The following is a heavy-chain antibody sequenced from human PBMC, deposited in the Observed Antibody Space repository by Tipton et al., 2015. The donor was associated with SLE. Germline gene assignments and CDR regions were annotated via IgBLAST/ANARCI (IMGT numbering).Heavy chain of an antibody. D-gene: IGHD4-17*01. Sequence: TLSLTCTVSGGSVSSNPHYWSWIRQPPGKGLEWIGEINHSGGTNYNPSLKSRVTISVDTSKNQFSLKLTSVTAADTAVYYCARDGDGDYLVGFDLWGRGTLVTVSS. CDR2: INHSGGT. CDR3: ARDGDGDYLVGFDL. V-gene: IGHV4-61*01. CDR1: GGSVSSNPHY. J-gene: IGHJ2*01.